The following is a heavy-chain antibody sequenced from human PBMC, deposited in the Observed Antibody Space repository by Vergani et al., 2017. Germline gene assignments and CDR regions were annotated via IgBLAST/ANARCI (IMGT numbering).Heavy chain of an antibody. D-gene: IGHD3-10*01. CDR3: AKDIGRGFGQLLSRPLYYYYGMDV. J-gene: IGHJ6*02. V-gene: IGHV3-9*01. CDR1: GFTFDDYA. CDR2: ISWNSGSI. Sequence: EVQLVESGGGLVQPGRSLRLSCAASGFTFDDYAMHGVRQAPGKGLEWVSGISWNSGSIGYADSVKGRFTISRDNAKNSLYLQMNSLRAEDTALYYCAKDIGRGFGQLLSRPLYYYYGMDVWGQGTTVTVSS.